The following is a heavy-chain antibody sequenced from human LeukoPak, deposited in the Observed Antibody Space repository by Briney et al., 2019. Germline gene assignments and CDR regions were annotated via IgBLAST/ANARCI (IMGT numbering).Heavy chain of an antibody. J-gene: IGHJ4*02. CDR2: INHSGST. CDR1: GGSFSGYY. V-gene: IGHV4-34*01. Sequence: SETLSLTCAVYGGSFSGYYWSWIRQPPGKGLEWIGEINHSGSTNYNPSLKSRVTISVDTSKNQFSLKLSSVTAADTAVYYCARDRDYSNTFDYWGQGTLVTVSS. D-gene: IGHD4-11*01. CDR3: ARDRDYSNTFDY.